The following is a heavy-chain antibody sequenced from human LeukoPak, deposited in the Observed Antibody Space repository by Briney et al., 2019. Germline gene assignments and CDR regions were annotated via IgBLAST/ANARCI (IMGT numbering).Heavy chain of an antibody. CDR1: GLIVSSNY. CDR2: IYSGGST. J-gene: IGHJ4*02. D-gene: IGHD3-22*01. Sequence: GGSLRLSCAASGLIVSSNYMSWVRQAPGKGLEWVSVIYSGGSTYYADSVKGRFTISRDNSKNTLYLQMNSLRAEDTAVYYCARYFSDSSGYPFYFDYWGQGTLVTVSS. CDR3: ARYFSDSSGYPFYFDY. V-gene: IGHV3-53*01.